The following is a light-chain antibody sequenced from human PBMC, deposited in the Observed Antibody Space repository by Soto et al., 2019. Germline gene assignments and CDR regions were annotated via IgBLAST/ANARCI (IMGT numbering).Light chain of an antibody. V-gene: IGLV4-69*01. CDR3: QTWGTGLRV. Sequence: QSVLTQSPSASASLGASVKLTCTLSSGHKKYAIAWHQQQPQKGPRYLMNVNSDGSHSKGDGIPDRFSGSSSGTERDLIISGRQSEDEADYYCQTWGTGLRVFGGGTKLTVL. CDR1: SGHKKYA. CDR2: VNSDGSH. J-gene: IGLJ3*02.